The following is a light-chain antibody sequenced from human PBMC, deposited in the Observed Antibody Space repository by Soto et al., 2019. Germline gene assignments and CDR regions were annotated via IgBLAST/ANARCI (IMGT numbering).Light chain of an antibody. CDR3: QQRSNWPLT. CDR1: QGISSH. CDR2: DAS. J-gene: IGKJ4*01. V-gene: IGKV3-11*01. Sequence: EIVLTQSPATLSLSPGERATLSCRASQGISSHLVWYPQKPGQAPRLLIYDASNRATGIPARFSGSGSGTDFTLTISSLEPEDFAVYYCQQRSNWPLTFGGGTKVEIK.